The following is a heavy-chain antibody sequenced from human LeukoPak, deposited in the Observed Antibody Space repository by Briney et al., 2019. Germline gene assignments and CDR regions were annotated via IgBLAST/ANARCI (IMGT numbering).Heavy chain of an antibody. V-gene: IGHV1-2*02. D-gene: IGHD3-22*01. CDR3: ARAPMIVVILAPRLDY. Sequence: ASVKVSCKASGYTFTGYYIHWVRQAPGQGLEWMGWINPNSGGTNYAQKFQDRVTMTGDTSISTAYMELSGLKSDDTAVYYCARAPMIVVILAPRLDYWGQGTLVTVSS. J-gene: IGHJ4*02. CDR2: INPNSGGT. CDR1: GYTFTGYY.